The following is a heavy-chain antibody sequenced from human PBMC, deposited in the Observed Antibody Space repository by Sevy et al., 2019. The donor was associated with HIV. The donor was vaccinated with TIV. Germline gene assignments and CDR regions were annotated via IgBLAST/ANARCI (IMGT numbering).Heavy chain of an antibody. D-gene: IGHD3-10*01. CDR2: IGPYNGNI. Sequence: ASVKVSCKASGYTFDSYGISWVRQAPGQGLEYMGWIGPYNGNIKYAQNFQDRVTMTTDSSTSTAYMELSSLRSDDTAVYFCARISTPRGKFNWFDPWGQGTLVTVSS. V-gene: IGHV1-18*01. CDR1: GYTFDSYG. CDR3: ARISTPRGKFNWFDP. J-gene: IGHJ5*02.